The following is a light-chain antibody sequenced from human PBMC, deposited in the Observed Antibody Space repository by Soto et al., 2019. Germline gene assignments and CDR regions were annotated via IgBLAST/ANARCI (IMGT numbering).Light chain of an antibody. CDR1: SGDVGAYKY. CDR2: DAS. CDR3: NSFTTSSTWV. Sequence: QSVLTQPASLSGSPGQSITISCTGTSGDVGAYKYVSWFQQRPGKAPKLMIYDASYRPSGVSNRFSGSKSGNTASLTISGLQAEDEADYYCNSFTTSSTWVFGGGTKVTVL. V-gene: IGLV2-14*03. J-gene: IGLJ3*02.